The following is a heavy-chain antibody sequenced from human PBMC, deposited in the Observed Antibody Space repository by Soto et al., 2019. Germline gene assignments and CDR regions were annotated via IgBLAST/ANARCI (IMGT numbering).Heavy chain of an antibody. CDR3: AKVIRITIFGVVSTGNDAFDI. CDR1: GFTFSSYA. CDR2: ISGSGGST. J-gene: IGHJ3*02. Sequence: EVQLLESGGGLVQPGGSLRLSCAASGFTFSSYAMSWVRQAPGKGLEWVSAISGSGGSTYYADSVKGRFTISRDNSKNTLYLQMNSLRAEDTAVYYCAKVIRITIFGVVSTGNDAFDIWGQGTMVTVSS. D-gene: IGHD3-3*01. V-gene: IGHV3-23*01.